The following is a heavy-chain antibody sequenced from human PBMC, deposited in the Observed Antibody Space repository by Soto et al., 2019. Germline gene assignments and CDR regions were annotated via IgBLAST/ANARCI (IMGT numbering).Heavy chain of an antibody. CDR2: IDPSDSYT. Sequence: PRESLKISCKGSGYSFTSYWISWVRQMPGKGLEWMGRIDPSDSYTNYSPSFQGHVTISADKSISTAYLQWSSLKASDTAMYYCARRLKAATGINYYYYGMDVWGQGTTVTVSS. J-gene: IGHJ6*02. D-gene: IGHD2-15*01. CDR3: ARRLKAATGINYYYYGMDV. V-gene: IGHV5-10-1*01. CDR1: GYSFTSYW.